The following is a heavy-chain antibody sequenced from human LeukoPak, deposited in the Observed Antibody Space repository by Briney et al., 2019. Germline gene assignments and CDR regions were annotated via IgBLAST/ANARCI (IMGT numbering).Heavy chain of an antibody. J-gene: IGHJ4*02. V-gene: IGHV4-59*12. CDR2: IYYSGST. D-gene: IGHD5-24*01. CDR3: ARVAAATTNPRFDY. CDR1: GGSISSYY. Sequence: SETLSLTCTVSGGSISSYYWSWIRQPPGKGLEWIGYIYYSGSTYYNPSLRSRVAISVDTSKNQFSLKLNSVTAADTAVYYCARVAAATTNPRFDYWGQGTLVTVSS.